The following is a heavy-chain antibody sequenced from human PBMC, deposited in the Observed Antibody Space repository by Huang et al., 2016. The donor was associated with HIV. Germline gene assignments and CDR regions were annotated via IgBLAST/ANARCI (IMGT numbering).Heavy chain of an antibody. Sequence: EVQLVESGGGLVQPGGSLRLSCAASGFSISSYWLHWVRQAPGKGLGWGSRINSDGSSTSYADYVKGRFTISRDNAKNTLYLQMNSLRAEDTAVYYCARDPRIQSWLNFFDYWGQGTLVSVSS. V-gene: IGHV3-74*01. CDR3: ARDPRIQSWLNFFDY. D-gene: IGHD3-22*01. CDR2: INSDGSST. CDR1: GFSISSYW. J-gene: IGHJ4*02.